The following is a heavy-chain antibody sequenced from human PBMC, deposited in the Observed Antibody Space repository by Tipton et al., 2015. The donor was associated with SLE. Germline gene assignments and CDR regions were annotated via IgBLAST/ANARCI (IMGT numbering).Heavy chain of an antibody. Sequence: SLRLSCAASGFTFDDYAMHWVRQAPGKGLEWVSGISWNSGSIGYADSVKGRFTISRDNAKNSLYLQMNSLRAEDTALYYCAKDLGLSGSFSGFDYWGQGTLVTVSS. CDR3: AKDLGLSGSFSGFDY. J-gene: IGHJ4*02. V-gene: IGHV3-9*01. D-gene: IGHD1-26*01. CDR1: GFTFDDYA. CDR2: ISWNSGSI.